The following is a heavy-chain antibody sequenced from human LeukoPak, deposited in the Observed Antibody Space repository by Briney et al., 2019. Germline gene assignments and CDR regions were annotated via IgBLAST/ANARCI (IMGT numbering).Heavy chain of an antibody. V-gene: IGHV3-23*01. CDR1: GFTFSSYA. CDR2: ISGSGGST. J-gene: IGHJ5*02. D-gene: IGHD2-2*01. CDR3: AKTPRYQLPYNWFDP. Sequence: GGSLRLSCAASGFTFSSYAISWVRQAPGKGLEWVSAISGSGGSTYYADSVKGGFTISRDNSKNTLYLQMNSLRAEDTAVYYCAKTPRYQLPYNWFDPWGQGTLVTVSS.